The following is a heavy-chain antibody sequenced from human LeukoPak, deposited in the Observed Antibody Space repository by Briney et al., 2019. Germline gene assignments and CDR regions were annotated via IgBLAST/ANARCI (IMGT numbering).Heavy chain of an antibody. J-gene: IGHJ4*02. CDR3: GRVAQDIVVVRAAIHFDY. CDR2: IYYSGST. D-gene: IGHD2-2*01. Sequence: SETLSLTCTVSGGSISSSSYYWGWIRQPPGKGLEWIGSIYYSGSTYYNPYLKSRVTISVDTSKNQFSLKLSSVTAADTAVYYCGRVAQDIVVVRAAIHFDYWGQGTLVTVSS. V-gene: IGHV4-39*01. CDR1: GGSISSSSYY.